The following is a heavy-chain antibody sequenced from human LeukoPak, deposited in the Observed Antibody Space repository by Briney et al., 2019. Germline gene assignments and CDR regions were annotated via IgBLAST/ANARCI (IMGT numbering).Heavy chain of an antibody. CDR3: ARSLYYDTSGYAKKYVHH. D-gene: IGHD3-22*01. CDR1: GFTFSSYS. CDR2: ISSSSSYI. V-gene: IGHV3-21*01. J-gene: IGHJ1*01. Sequence: GGSLRLSCAASGFTFSSYSMNWVRQAPGKGLEWVSSISSSSSYIYYADSVKGRFTISRDNAKNSLYLQMNSLRAEDTAVYYCARSLYYDTSGYAKKYVHHWGQGTLVIVSS.